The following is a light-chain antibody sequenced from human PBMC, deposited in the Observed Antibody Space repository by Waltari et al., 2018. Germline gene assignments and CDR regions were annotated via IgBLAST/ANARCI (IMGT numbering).Light chain of an antibody. CDR2: GVS. CDR1: QIISSN. Sequence: EIVMTQSPVTLSVSPGERATLSCRSRQIISSNLAWYQQKPGQSPRLLIHGVSTRATGIPARFSGSGSGTDFTLTISSLQSEDFAVYFCQQYNTWPTFGGGTKVEIK. CDR3: QQYNTWPT. J-gene: IGKJ4*01. V-gene: IGKV3-15*01.